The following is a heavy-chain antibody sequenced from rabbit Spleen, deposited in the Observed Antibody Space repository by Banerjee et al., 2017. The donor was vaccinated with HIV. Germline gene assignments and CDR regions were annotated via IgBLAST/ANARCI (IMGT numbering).Heavy chain of an antibody. CDR1: GFSFSTVYW. CDR3: ARDFDF. Sequence: QSLEESGGDLVEPGASLTLTCTASGFSFSTVYWLYWVRQAPGKGLEWIGTIFAGSTGTTDYASWAKGRFTISKTSSTTVTLQMTSLTAADTATYFCARDFDFWGPGTLVTVS. V-gene: IGHV1S40*01. CDR2: IFAGSTGTT. J-gene: IGHJ4*01.